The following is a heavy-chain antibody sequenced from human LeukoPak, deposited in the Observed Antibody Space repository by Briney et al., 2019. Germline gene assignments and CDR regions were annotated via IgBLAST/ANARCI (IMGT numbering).Heavy chain of an antibody. V-gene: IGHV3-48*03. CDR3: ARDLGMTDGDYVSYFDY. CDR1: GFTFSSYA. J-gene: IGHJ4*02. CDR2: ISSSGSII. Sequence: PGGSLRLSCAASGFTFSSYAMNWVRQAPGKGLEWVSYISSSGSIIYYADSVKGRFTISRDNAKNSLYLQMNSLRAEDTALYYCARDLGMTDGDYVSYFDYWGQGTLATVSS. D-gene: IGHD4-17*01.